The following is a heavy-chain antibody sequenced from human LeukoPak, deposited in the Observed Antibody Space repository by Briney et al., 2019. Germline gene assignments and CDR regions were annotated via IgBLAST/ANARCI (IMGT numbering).Heavy chain of an antibody. CDR1: GFTFSPYG. Sequence: GGSLRLSCEASGFTFSPYGMTWVRQAPGKGLEWVAVISYDGSNKYYADSVKGRFTISRDNSKNTLYLQMNSLRAEDTAVYYCAKDLVAAAGPFDYWGQGTLVTVSS. D-gene: IGHD6-13*01. V-gene: IGHV3-30*18. CDR3: AKDLVAAAGPFDY. CDR2: ISYDGSNK. J-gene: IGHJ4*02.